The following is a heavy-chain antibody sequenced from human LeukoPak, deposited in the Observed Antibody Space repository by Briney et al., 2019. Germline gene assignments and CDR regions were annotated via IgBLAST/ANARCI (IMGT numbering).Heavy chain of an antibody. CDR2: INPNSGGT. D-gene: IGHD3-10*01. CDR3: AREGYYYGSGSYYTGFDY. V-gene: IGHV1-2*02. Sequence: ASVKVSCKASGYTFTSYYMHWVRQAPGQGLEWMGWINPNSGGTNYAQKFQGRVTMTRDTSISTAYMELSRLRSDDTAVYYCAREGYYYGSGSYYTGFDYWGQGTLVTVSS. CDR1: GYTFTSYY. J-gene: IGHJ4*02.